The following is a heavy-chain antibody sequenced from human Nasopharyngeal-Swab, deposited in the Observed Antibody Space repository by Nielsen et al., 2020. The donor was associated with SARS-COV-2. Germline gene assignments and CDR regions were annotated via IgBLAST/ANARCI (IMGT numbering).Heavy chain of an antibody. CDR1: KFTFDDYA. D-gene: IGHD3-10*01. CDR2: IKQDGSEK. CDR3: ARDPGLYYYGSGSYNPLDY. V-gene: IGHV3-7*01. Sequence: GGSLRPSCAASKFTFDDYAMHWVRQAPGKGLEWVANIKQDGSEKYYVDSVKGRFTISRDNAKNSLYLQMNSLRAEDTAVYYCARDPGLYYYGSGSYNPLDYWGQGTLVTVSS. J-gene: IGHJ4*02.